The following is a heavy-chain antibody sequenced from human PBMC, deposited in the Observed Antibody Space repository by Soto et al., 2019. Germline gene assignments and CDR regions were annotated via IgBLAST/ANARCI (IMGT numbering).Heavy chain of an antibody. CDR1: GFTFSSYG. V-gene: IGHV3-30*18. CDR3: AKDLEAFDY. Sequence: GGSLRLSCAASGFTFSSYGMHWVRQAPGKGLEWVAVISYDGSNKYYADSVKGRFTISRDNSKNTLYLQMNSLRAEDTAVYYCAKDLEAFDYWGQGTLVTVSS. J-gene: IGHJ4*02. CDR2: ISYDGSNK.